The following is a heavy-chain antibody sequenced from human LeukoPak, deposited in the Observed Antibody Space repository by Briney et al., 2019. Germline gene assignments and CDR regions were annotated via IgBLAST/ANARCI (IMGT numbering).Heavy chain of an antibody. J-gene: IGHJ6*03. CDR2: ISSSSSTI. D-gene: IGHD3-3*01. V-gene: IGHV3-48*01. CDR3: STIFGPDYYYYYYMDV. CDR1: GFTFSSYA. Sequence: PGGSLRLSCAASGFTFSSYAMNWVRQAPGKGLEWVSYISSSSSTIYYADSVKGRFTISRDNAKNSLYLQMNSLRAEDTAVYYCSTIFGPDYYYYYYMDVWGKGTTVTVSS.